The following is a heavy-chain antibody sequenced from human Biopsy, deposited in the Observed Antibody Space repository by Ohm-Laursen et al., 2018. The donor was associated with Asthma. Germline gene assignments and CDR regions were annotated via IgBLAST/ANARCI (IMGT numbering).Heavy chain of an antibody. Sequence: DSAKVSCKPSGYTFNSVGITWVRQAPGQGLEWMGWISVYNGNTKVAQKLQDRVNMITDTSTSTAYMELRSLRSDDTAVYFRARAVDYSHYYGIDVWGQGTTVTVS. J-gene: IGHJ6*02. CDR3: ARAVDYSHYYGIDV. V-gene: IGHV1-18*01. CDR2: ISVYNGNT. CDR1: GYTFNSVG. D-gene: IGHD3-10*01.